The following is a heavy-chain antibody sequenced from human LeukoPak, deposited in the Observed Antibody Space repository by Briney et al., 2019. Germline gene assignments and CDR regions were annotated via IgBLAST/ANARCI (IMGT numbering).Heavy chain of an antibody. D-gene: IGHD2-15*01. V-gene: IGHV3-23*01. CDR2: IGGGGGGT. J-gene: IGHJ6*03. Sequence: GGSLRLSCAASGFTFSTYAMSWVRQAPGKGLEWVSTIGGGGGGTYYADSVKGRFTISRDNSKNTLYLQMSSLRAEDTAVYYCAKRGSHYYMDVWGKGITVTVSS. CDR3: AKRGSHYYMDV. CDR1: GFTFSTYA.